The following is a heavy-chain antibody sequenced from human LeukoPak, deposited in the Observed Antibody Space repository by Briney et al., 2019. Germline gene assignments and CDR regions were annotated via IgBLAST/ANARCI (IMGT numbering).Heavy chain of an antibody. CDR3: ARGQTTVTN. V-gene: IGHV3-7*03. CDR1: GLTFSSYW. D-gene: IGHD4-17*01. J-gene: IGHJ4*02. CDR2: IKQDGSEK. Sequence: PGGSLRLSCAASGLTFSSYWMSWVRQAPGKGLEWVANIKQDGSEKYYVDSVKGRFTISRDNAKNSLYLQMNSLRAEDTAVYFCARGQTTVTNWGQGTLVTASS.